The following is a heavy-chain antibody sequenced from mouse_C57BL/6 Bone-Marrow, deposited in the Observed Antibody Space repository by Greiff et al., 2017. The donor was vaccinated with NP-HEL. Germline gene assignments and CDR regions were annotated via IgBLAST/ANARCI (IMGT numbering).Heavy chain of an antibody. J-gene: IGHJ4*01. CDR2: MWTGGGT. Sequence: LQESGPGLVAPSQSLSITCTVSGFSLTSYAISWVRQPPGKGLEWLGVMWTGGGTNYNSALKSRLSISKDNSKSQVFLKMNSLQTDDTARYYCARRGGYSGMDYWGQGTSVTVSS. CDR3: ARRGGYSGMDY. CDR1: GFSLTSYA. D-gene: IGHD2-3*01. V-gene: IGHV2-9-1*01.